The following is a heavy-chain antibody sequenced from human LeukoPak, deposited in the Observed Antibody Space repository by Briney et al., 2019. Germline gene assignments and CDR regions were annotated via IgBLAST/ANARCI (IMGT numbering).Heavy chain of an antibody. Sequence: GGSLRLSCAASGFTSSSYWMSWVRQAPGKGLEWVANIKQDGSEKYYVDSVKGRFTISRDNAKNSLYLQMNSLRAEDTAVYYCARDPSSGWDDAFDIWGQGTMVTVSS. D-gene: IGHD6-19*01. CDR1: GFTSSSYW. J-gene: IGHJ3*02. CDR2: IKQDGSEK. V-gene: IGHV3-7*01. CDR3: ARDPSSGWDDAFDI.